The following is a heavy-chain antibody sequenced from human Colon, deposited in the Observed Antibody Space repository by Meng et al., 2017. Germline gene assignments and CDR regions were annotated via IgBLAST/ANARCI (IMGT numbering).Heavy chain of an antibody. V-gene: IGHV3-7*01. J-gene: IGHJ4*02. CDR3: RGYRY. Sequence: VWLVESGGGLVQPGGSLRLACKVSGFTFSKYWMSWVRQAPGKGLEWVGNIKQDGTEKNYVESVKGRFTISRDNAKNSLYLQINSLRAEDTAVYYCRGYRYWGQGTLVTVSS. CDR2: IKQDGTEK. D-gene: IGHD3-16*02. CDR1: GFTFSKYW.